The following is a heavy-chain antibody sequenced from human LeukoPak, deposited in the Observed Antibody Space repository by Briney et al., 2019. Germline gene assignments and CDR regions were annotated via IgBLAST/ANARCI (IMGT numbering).Heavy chain of an antibody. J-gene: IGHJ5*02. CDR3: ARDRYSSSPNWFDP. D-gene: IGHD6-6*01. V-gene: IGHV3-66*01. Sequence: GGSLRLSCAASGFTFNSYGMSWVRQAPGKGLEWVSFIYSDNTHYSDSVKGRFTISRDNSKNTLYLQMNSLRAEDTAVYYCARDRYSSSPNWFDPWGQGTLVTVSS. CDR1: GFTFNSYG. CDR2: IYSDNT.